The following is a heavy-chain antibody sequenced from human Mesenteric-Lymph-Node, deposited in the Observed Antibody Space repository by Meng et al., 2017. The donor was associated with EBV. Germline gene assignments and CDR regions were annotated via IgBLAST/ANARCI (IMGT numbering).Heavy chain of an antibody. CDR2: ISVDSGNT. Sequence: GHPLQSGAGVRKRGASVKVSCETSGYTFTSYGMNWVRQATGQGLEWMGWISVDSGNTNYAQKVRDRVTMTTDFSTNTAYMELRSLTSDDTAVYYCARGGLSIDYWGLGTLVTVSS. D-gene: IGHD3-16*01. CDR1: GYTFTSYG. V-gene: IGHV1-18*01. J-gene: IGHJ4*02. CDR3: ARGGLSIDY.